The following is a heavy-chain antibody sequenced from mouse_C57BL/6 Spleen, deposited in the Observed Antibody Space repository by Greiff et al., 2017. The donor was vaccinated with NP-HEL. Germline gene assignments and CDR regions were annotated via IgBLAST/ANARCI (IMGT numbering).Heavy chain of an antibody. J-gene: IGHJ1*03. CDR2: ISSGGSYT. Sequence: EVQRVESGGDLVKPGGSLKLSCAASGFTFSSYGMSWVRQTPDKRLEWVATISSGGSYTYYPDSVKGRFTISRDNAKNTLYLQMSSLKSEDTAMYYCASLDSNYGYFDVWGTGTTVTVSS. V-gene: IGHV5-6*01. D-gene: IGHD2-5*01. CDR3: ASLDSNYGYFDV. CDR1: GFTFSSYG.